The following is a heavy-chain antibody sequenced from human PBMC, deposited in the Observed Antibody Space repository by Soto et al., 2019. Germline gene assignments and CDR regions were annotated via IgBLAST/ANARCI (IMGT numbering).Heavy chain of an antibody. J-gene: IGHJ6*02. V-gene: IGHV4-31*03. CDR3: ARDGYDSLNGMDV. D-gene: IGHD5-12*01. CDR1: GGSISSGGYY. Sequence: SESLSLTCTVSGGSISSGGYYWSWIRQHPGKGLEWIGYIYYSGSTYYNPSLKSRVTISVDTSKNQFSLKLSSVTAADTAVYYCARDGYDSLNGMDVWGQGTTVTVSS. CDR2: IYYSGST.